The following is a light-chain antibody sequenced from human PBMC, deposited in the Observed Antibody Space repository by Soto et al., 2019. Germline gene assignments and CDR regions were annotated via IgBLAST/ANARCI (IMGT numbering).Light chain of an antibody. Sequence: QSALTQPASVSGSPGQSITISCTGTSSDVGGYNYVFWYQQDPGKAPKLMIYEVSKRPSGVPDRFSGSKSGNTASLTVSGLQAEDEADYYCNSYAGSNNWVFGGGTKLTVL. CDR1: SSDVGGYNY. CDR2: EVS. CDR3: NSYAGSNNWV. V-gene: IGLV2-8*01. J-gene: IGLJ3*02.